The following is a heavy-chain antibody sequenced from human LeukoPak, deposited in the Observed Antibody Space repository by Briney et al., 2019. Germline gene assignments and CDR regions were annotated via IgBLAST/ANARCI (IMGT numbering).Heavy chain of an antibody. Sequence: SVKVSCKASGYTFTSYYMHWVRQAPGQGLEWMGGIIPIFGTANYAQKFQGRVTITADKSTSTAYMELSSLRSEDTAVYYCARESCSGGSCYLGAFDIWGQGTMVTVSS. V-gene: IGHV1-69*06. CDR2: IIPIFGTA. D-gene: IGHD2-15*01. J-gene: IGHJ3*02. CDR3: ARESCSGGSCYLGAFDI. CDR1: GYTFTSYY.